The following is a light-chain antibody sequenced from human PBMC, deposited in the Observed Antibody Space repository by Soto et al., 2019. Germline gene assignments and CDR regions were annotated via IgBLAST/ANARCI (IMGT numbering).Light chain of an antibody. CDR1: QSVDTM. Sequence: EIVLTQSPASLSLSAGERVTLSCRASQSVDTMVAWYQQQVGRTPRLLIYGTSNRATGVPGRFSGSGSGTDFPLTISRLEPEDFAVYFCQVRTDWPPFKYTFGQGTKLEV. J-gene: IGKJ2*01. V-gene: IGKV3-11*01. CDR2: GTS. CDR3: QVRTDWPPFKYT.